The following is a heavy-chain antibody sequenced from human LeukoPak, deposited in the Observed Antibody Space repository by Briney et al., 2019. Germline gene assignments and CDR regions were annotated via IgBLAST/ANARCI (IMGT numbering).Heavy chain of an antibody. D-gene: IGHD6-19*01. J-gene: IGHJ4*02. CDR1: GYTFTGFS. CDR3: ARGIGASSGWYVIDY. CDR2: INGGNGNT. Sequence: AASVKVSCKASGYTFTGFSTHWVRQAPGQRLEWMGWINGGNGNTKYSQKFQGRVTITRDASATTAYMELSRLRSEDTAVYYYARGIGASSGWYVIDYWGQGTLVTVSS. V-gene: IGHV1-3*01.